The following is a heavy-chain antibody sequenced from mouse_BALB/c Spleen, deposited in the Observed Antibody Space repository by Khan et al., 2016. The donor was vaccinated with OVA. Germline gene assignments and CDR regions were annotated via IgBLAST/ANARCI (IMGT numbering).Heavy chain of an antibody. Sequence: EVQLQQSGPELVRPGASVKISCTASGYSFTGYFMNWVMQSHGQSLEWIGRINPHIGETFYNQRFKDKATLTVDESSSTAYMELRSLTSEDSAVYYCTRIYRSDFDYWGQGTTLTVSS. V-gene: IGHV1-20*01. CDR1: GYSFTGYF. J-gene: IGHJ2*01. CDR3: TRIYRSDFDY. CDR2: INPHIGET. D-gene: IGHD1-1*01.